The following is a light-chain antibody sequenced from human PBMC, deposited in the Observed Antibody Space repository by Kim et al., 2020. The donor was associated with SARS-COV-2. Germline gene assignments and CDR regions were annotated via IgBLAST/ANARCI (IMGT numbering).Light chain of an antibody. V-gene: IGLV3-21*04. J-gene: IGLJ2*01. CDR1: NIGSKS. CDR3: QVWDRSSDHVV. Sequence: SYELTQPPSVSVAPGKTARITCGGNNIGSKSVHWYQQKPGQAPVLVIYYDSDRPSGIPERCSGSNSGNTATLTISRVEAGDEADYYCQVWDRSSDHVVFGGGTQLTVL. CDR2: YDS.